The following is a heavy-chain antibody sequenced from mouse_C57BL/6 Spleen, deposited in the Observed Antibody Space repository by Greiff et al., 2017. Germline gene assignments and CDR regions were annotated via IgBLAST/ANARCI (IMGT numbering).Heavy chain of an antibody. V-gene: IGHV1-59*01. D-gene: IGHD1-1*01. CDR1: GYTFTSYW. CDR2: IDPSDSYT. CDR3: ARGRITSFDY. J-gene: IGHJ2*01. Sequence: QVQLKQPGAELVRPGTSVKLSCKASGYTFTSYWMHWVKQRPGQGLEWIGVIDPSDSYTNYNQKFKGKATLTVDTSSSTAYMQLSSLTSEDSAVYYCARGRITSFDYWGQGTTLTVSS.